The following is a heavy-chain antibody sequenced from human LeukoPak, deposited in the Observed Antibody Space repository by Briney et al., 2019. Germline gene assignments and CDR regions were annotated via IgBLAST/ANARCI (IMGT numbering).Heavy chain of an antibody. CDR2: IRYDGSNK. CDR3: ARVMWQQLVRGEFDY. CDR1: GFTFSSYG. Sequence: GGSLRLSCAASGFTFSSYGMHWVRQAPGKGLEWVAFIRYDGSNKYYADSVKGRFSISRDNSKNALYLQMNSLRAEDTAVYYCARVMWQQLVRGEFDYWGQGTLVTVSS. D-gene: IGHD6-13*01. J-gene: IGHJ4*02. V-gene: IGHV3-30*02.